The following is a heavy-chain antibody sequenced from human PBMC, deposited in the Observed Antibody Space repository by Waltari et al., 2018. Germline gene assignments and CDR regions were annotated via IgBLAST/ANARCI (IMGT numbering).Heavy chain of an antibody. CDR1: GGPFSSYA. Sequence: QVQLVQSGAEVKKPGSSVKVSCKASGGPFSSYAISWVRQAPGQGLEWMGGIIPIFGTANYAQKFQGRVTITTDESTSTAYMELSSLRSEDTAVYYCASRPYDSSGYSPFDYWGQGTLVTVSS. V-gene: IGHV1-69*05. J-gene: IGHJ4*02. D-gene: IGHD3-22*01. CDR2: IIPIFGTA. CDR3: ASRPYDSSGYSPFDY.